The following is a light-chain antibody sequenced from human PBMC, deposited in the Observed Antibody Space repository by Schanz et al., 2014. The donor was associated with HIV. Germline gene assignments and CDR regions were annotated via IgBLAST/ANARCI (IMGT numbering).Light chain of an antibody. J-gene: IGKJ1*01. V-gene: IGKV3-20*01. Sequence: EIVLTQSPGSLSLSPGGRATLSCGASQRLSSKYLAWFQQKPGQTPRLLIYDASTRAAGIPDRFSGSGSGSTFTLIISRLEPEDFAVYYCQRYGRSPPTGLTFGQGTKVEIK. CDR1: QRLSSKY. CDR3: QRYGRSPPTGLT. CDR2: DAS.